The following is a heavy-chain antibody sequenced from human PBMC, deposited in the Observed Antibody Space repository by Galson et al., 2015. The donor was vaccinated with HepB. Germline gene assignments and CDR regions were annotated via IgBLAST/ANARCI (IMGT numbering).Heavy chain of an antibody. V-gene: IGHV3-9*01. CDR3: VKGYDYDSSGYYEN. CDR1: GFTFDDYA. CDR2: ISWNSGSI. D-gene: IGHD3-22*01. J-gene: IGHJ4*02. Sequence: SLRLSCAASGFTFDDYAMHWVRQAPGKGLEWVSGISWNSGSIGYADSVKGRFTISRDNAKNSLYLQMNNLRAEDTALYYCVKGYDYDSSGYYENWGQGTLVTVSS.